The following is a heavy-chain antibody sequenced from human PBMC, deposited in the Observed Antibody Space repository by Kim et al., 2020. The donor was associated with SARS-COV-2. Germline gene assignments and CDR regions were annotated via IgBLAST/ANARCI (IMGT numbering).Heavy chain of an antibody. Sequence: GGSLRLSCAASGFTFSSYAMIWVRQAPGKGLEWVSVIYCGGSNTYYVDSVKGRFTISRDNSKNTMYLQMNSLRAEDTAVYYCVKAEDSNGYLVYWGRGT. CDR2: IYCGGSNT. V-gene: IGHV3-23*03. CDR3: VKAEDSNGYLVY. D-gene: IGHD3-22*01. CDR1: GFTFSSYA. J-gene: IGHJ1*01.